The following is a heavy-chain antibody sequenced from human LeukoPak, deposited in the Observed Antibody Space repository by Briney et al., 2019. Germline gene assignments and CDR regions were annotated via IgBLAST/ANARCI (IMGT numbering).Heavy chain of an antibody. CDR3: AKGGHDFNPFYW. CDR2: IKGGGGDP. CDR1: GFTFTTYA. V-gene: IGHV3-23*01. D-gene: IGHD2-21*02. J-gene: IGHJ4*02. Sequence: GGSLRLSCAASGFTFTTYAMGWVRQAPGKGLEWVSSIKGGGGDPFYADSVKGRFTISRDNSKSTLFLQLRAEDSAVYYCAKGGHDFNPFYWWGQGTLVTVSS.